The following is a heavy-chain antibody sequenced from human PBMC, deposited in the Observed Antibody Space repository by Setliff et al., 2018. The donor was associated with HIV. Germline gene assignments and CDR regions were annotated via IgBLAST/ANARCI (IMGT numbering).Heavy chain of an antibody. CDR1: GGSFSGYC. D-gene: IGHD3-22*01. J-gene: IGHJ3*01. V-gene: IGHV4-34*01. CDR2: MQHSGRT. CDR3: ARKVGDVITSSDAFDF. Sequence: SETLSLTCAVYGGSFSGYCWSWIRQPPGKGLEWIGEMQHSGRTNYNPSLRSRVTTSVDTSKSQFSLDLSSVTAADTAVYYCARKVGDVITSSDAFDFWGQGTMVTVSS.